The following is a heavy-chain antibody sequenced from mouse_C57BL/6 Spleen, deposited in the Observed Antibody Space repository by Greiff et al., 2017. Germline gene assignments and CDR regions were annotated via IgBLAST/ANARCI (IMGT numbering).Heavy chain of an antibody. V-gene: IGHV1-50*01. CDR2: IDPSDSYT. J-gene: IGHJ2*01. CDR1: GYTFTSYW. Sequence: QVQLKQPGAELVKPGASVKLSCKASGYTFTSYWMQWVKQRPGQGLEWIGEIDPSDSYTNYNQKFKGKATLTVDTSSSTAYMQLSSLTSEDSAVYYCARSPLTLYFDYWGQGTTLTVSS. CDR3: ARSPLTLYFDY.